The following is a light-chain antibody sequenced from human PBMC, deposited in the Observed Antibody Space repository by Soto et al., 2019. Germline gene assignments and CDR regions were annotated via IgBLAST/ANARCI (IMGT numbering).Light chain of an antibody. CDR1: SSNIGSNT. V-gene: IGLV1-44*01. CDR3: AAWDDSLHGPV. CDR2: SSN. Sequence: QSVLTQSPSASGTPGQRVTIPCSGSSSNIGSNTVNWYQQLPGTAPKLLMYSSNQRPSGVPDRFSGSKSGTSASLAISGLQSEDEADYYCAAWDDSLHGPVFGGGTKLTVL. J-gene: IGLJ3*02.